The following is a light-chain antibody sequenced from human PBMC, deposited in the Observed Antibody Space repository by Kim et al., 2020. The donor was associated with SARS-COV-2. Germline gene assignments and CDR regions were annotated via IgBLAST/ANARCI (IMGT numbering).Light chain of an antibody. Sequence: GLSITFSCTGTSSDVGSSNYVAWYQQHPDKAPKLIIFDVSNRPSGISTRFSGSKSGNTASLTISGLQSEDEADFYCSSYRHSDTYVFGTGTKVTVL. CDR3: SSYRHSDTYV. CDR2: DVS. CDR1: SSDVGSSNY. J-gene: IGLJ1*01. V-gene: IGLV2-14*03.